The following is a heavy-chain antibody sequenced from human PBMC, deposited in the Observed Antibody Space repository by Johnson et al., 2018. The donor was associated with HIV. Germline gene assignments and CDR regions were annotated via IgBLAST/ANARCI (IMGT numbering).Heavy chain of an antibody. Sequence: VQLVESGGGLVKPGGSLRLSCAASGFTFSDYYMSWIRQAPGKGLEWVSYISSGDNTIYYADSVKGRFTISRDNTKNSLYLQMNSLRAEDTAVYYCASRGVVVTAIPKFGAFDIWGQGTMVTVSS. J-gene: IGHJ3*02. D-gene: IGHD2-21*02. CDR1: GFTFSDYY. CDR3: ASRGVVVTAIPKFGAFDI. V-gene: IGHV3-11*04. CDR2: ISSGDNTI.